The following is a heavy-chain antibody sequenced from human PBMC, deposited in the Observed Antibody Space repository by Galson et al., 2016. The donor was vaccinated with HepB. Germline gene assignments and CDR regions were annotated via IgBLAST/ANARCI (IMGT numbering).Heavy chain of an antibody. CDR1: GFISSDYY. D-gene: IGHD1-26*01. CDR3: ARGKGGSFLDH. CDR2: ISSRGATI. J-gene: IGHJ4*02. Sequence: SLRLSCAASGFISSDYYMSWIRQTPGKGLEWLAHISSRGATIYYPDSLKGRFTISRDNAKNSLYLQMNSLRAEDTAVYYCARGKGGSFLDHWGQGAQVTVSS. V-gene: IGHV3-11*01.